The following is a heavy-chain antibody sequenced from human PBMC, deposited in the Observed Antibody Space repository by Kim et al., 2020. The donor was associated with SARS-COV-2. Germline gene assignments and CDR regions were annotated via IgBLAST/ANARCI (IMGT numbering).Heavy chain of an antibody. Sequence: GGSLRLSCAASGFTFSSYAMSWVRQAPGKGLEWVSAISGSGGSTYYADSVKGRFTISRDNSKNTLYLQMNSLRAEDTAVYYCAKDRIAAAGWGYYYYGMDVWGQGTTVTVSS. J-gene: IGHJ6*02. CDR2: ISGSGGST. CDR3: AKDRIAAAGWGYYYYGMDV. CDR1: GFTFSSYA. V-gene: IGHV3-23*01. D-gene: IGHD6-13*01.